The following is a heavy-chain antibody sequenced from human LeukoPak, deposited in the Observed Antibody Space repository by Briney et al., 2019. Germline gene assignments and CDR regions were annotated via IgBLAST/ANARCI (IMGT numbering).Heavy chain of an antibody. CDR2: IYYSGST. Sequence: SETLSLTCTVSGGSISSSSYYWGWIRQPPGKGLEWIGSIYYSGSTYYNPSLKSRVTISVDGSKNRFSLKLTSVTVADTATYYCARKRYDSSGPTWDYWGQGTLVTVSS. CDR3: ARKRYDSSGPTWDY. D-gene: IGHD3-22*01. J-gene: IGHJ4*02. CDR1: GGSISSSSYY. V-gene: IGHV4-39*07.